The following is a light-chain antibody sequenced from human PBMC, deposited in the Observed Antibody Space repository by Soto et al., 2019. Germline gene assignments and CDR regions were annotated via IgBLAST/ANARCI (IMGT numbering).Light chain of an antibody. J-gene: IGLJ1*01. CDR2: EVS. V-gene: IGLV2-14*01. CDR1: SSDVGGYNY. CDR3: SSVPSSRTLAYV. Sequence: LTQPAPVSGSPGQSITISCTGTSSDVGGYNYVSWYQQHPGKAPKLMIYEVSNRPSGVSNRFSGSKSGNKASLTISGLQAEDEDDYYCSSVPSSRTLAYVFGNGTKVTV.